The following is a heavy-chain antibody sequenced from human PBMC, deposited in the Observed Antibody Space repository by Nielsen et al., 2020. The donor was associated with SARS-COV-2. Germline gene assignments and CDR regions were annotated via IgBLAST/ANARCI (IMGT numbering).Heavy chain of an antibody. V-gene: IGHV3-9*01. J-gene: IGHJ6*02. CDR3: AKVIGYSYGYPYYYYGMDV. CDR2: ISWNSGSI. Sequence: SLKISCATSGFTFDDYAMHWVRQAPGKGLEWVSGISWNSGSIGYADSVKGRFTISRDNAKNSLYLQMNSLRAEDTALYYCAKVIGYSYGYPYYYYGMDVWGQGTTVTVSS. D-gene: IGHD5-18*01. CDR1: GFTFDDYA.